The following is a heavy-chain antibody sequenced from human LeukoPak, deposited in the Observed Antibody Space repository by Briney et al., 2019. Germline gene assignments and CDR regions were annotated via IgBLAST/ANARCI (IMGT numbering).Heavy chain of an antibody. D-gene: IGHD3-22*01. CDR3: ARRLGAHDSSGYEYYFDY. V-gene: IGHV5-51*01. CDR2: IYPGDSDT. Sequence: GESLKISCKGSGYSFTSYWIGWVRQMPGKGLEWMGIIYPGDSDTRYSPSFQGQVTISADKSISTAYLQWSSLKASDTAMYYCARRLGAHDSSGYEYYFDYWGQGTLVTVSS. J-gene: IGHJ4*02. CDR1: GYSFTSYW.